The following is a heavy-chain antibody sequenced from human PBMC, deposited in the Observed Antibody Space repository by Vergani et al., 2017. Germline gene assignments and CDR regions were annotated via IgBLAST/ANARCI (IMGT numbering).Heavy chain of an antibody. Sequence: QVQLQESGPGLVKHSQTLALTCSVSGGSISRNDYYWTWIRQPPGKVLEWLGYIYYSVSTYYNPSLKSRLTMSVDTSKNQFSLVLSSVTASDTAMYYVDSKPTGTTWYSVKYYFDFWGQGTLVAVSS. J-gene: IGHJ4*02. CDR3: DSKPTGTTWYSVKYYFDF. CDR1: GGSISRNDYY. D-gene: IGHD6-13*01. V-gene: IGHV4-30-4*08. CDR2: IYYSVST.